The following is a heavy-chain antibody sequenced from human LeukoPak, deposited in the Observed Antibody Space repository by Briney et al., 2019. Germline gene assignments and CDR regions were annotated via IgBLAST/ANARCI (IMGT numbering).Heavy chain of an antibody. J-gene: IGHJ6*02. D-gene: IGHD3-22*01. CDR3: AREGYYYDSSGLIHYYYYGMDV. Sequence: ASVKVSCKAPGGTFSSYAISWVRQAPGQGLEWMGRIIPIFGIANYAQKFQGRVMITADKSTSTAYMELSSLRSEDTAVYYCAREGYYYDSSGLIHYYYYGMDVWGQGTTVTVSS. CDR1: GGTFSSYA. V-gene: IGHV1-69*04. CDR2: IIPIFGIA.